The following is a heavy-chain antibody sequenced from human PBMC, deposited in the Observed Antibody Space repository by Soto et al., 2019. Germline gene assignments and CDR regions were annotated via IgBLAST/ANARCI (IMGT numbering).Heavy chain of an antibody. CDR1: GFTFSSYW. Sequence: GGSLRLSCAASGFTFSSYWMSWVRQAPGKGLEWVANIKQDGSEKYYVDSVKGRFTIPRDNAKNSLYLQMNSLRAEDTAVYYCASGIAVAGTGYFDYWGQGTLVTVSS. CDR2: IKQDGSEK. V-gene: IGHV3-7*01. J-gene: IGHJ4*02. CDR3: ASGIAVAGTGYFDY. D-gene: IGHD6-19*01.